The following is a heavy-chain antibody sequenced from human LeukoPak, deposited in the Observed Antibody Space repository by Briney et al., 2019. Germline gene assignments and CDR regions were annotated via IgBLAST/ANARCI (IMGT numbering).Heavy chain of an antibody. V-gene: IGHV3-30*18. CDR1: GFTFSNYD. CDR3: AKDDRGNAAPLDY. Sequence: GGSLRLSCAASGFTFSNYDMHWVRQAPGKGLEWVAVTSYDGTNKYYADSVKGRFTISRDNSKNTLHLQMNSLRAEDTAVYYCAKDDRGNAAPLDYLGQGTLVTVSS. D-gene: IGHD6-25*01. J-gene: IGHJ4*02. CDR2: TSYDGTNK.